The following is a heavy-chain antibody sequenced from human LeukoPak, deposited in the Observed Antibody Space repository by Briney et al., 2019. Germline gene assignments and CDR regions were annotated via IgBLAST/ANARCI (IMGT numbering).Heavy chain of an antibody. CDR3: ARVPAFYYGDYWTSSNYFDY. CDR2: IYYSGST. Sequence: SQTLSLTCTVSGGSISSGGYYWSWIRQHPGKGLEWIGYIYYSGSTYYNPSLKSRVTISEDRSRNQFSLKLSSMTAADTAVYYCARVPAFYYGDYWTSSNYFDYWGQGTLVTVSS. V-gene: IGHV4-31*03. D-gene: IGHD4-17*01. CDR1: GGSISSGGYY. J-gene: IGHJ4*02.